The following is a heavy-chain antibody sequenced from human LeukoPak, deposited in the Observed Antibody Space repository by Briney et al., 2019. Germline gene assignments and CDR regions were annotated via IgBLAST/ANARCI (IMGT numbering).Heavy chain of an antibody. CDR1: GGSIISYY. J-gene: IGHJ3*02. Sequence: SETLSLTCTVSGGSIISYYWRWIRQPAGKGLEWIGRIYTSGSTNYNPSLKSRVTMSVDTSKNQFSLKLSSVTAADTAVYYCARDLVGIDAFDIWGQGTMVTVSS. CDR3: ARDLVGIDAFDI. CDR2: IYTSGST. V-gene: IGHV4-4*07. D-gene: IGHD2-15*01.